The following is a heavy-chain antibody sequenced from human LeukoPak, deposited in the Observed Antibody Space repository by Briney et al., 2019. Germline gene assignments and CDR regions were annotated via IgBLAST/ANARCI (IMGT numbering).Heavy chain of an antibody. CDR3: ARDAPSLGEYCSGGSCYRRGYYYYGMDV. CDR1: GGTFSSYA. Sequence: GASVKVSCKASGGTFSSYAISWVRQAPGQGLEWMGRIIPILGIANYAQKFQGRVTITADKSTSTAYMELSSLRSEDTAVYYCARDAPSLGEYCSGGSCYRRGYYYYGMDVWGQGTTVTVSS. V-gene: IGHV1-69*04. D-gene: IGHD2-15*01. J-gene: IGHJ6*02. CDR2: IIPILGIA.